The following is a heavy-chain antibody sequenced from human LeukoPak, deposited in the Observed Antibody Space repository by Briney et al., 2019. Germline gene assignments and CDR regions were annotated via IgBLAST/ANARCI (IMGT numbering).Heavy chain of an antibody. Sequence: TSVKVSCKASGGTFSSYAISWVRQAPEQGLEWMGRIIPILGIANYAQKFQGRVTITADKSTSTAYMELSSLRSEDTAVYYCARDPYYYDSSGYSPPYYFDYWGQGTLVTVSS. CDR3: ARDPYYYDSSGYSPPYYFDY. D-gene: IGHD3-22*01. V-gene: IGHV1-69*04. J-gene: IGHJ4*02. CDR2: IIPILGIA. CDR1: GGTFSSYA.